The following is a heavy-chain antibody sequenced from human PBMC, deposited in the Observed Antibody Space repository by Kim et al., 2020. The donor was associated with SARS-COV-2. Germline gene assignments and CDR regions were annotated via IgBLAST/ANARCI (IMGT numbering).Heavy chain of an antibody. D-gene: IGHD3-10*01. J-gene: IGHJ6*03. Sequence: ASVKVSCKASGYTFTSYGISWVRQAPGQGLEWGWISAYNGNTNYAQKLQGRVTMTTDTSTSTAYMELRSLRSDDTAVYYCARDKGYGSGSPPSYYYYYYMDVWGKGTTVTVSS. V-gene: IGHV1-18*01. CDR1: GYTFTSYG. CDR3: ARDKGYGSGSPPSYYYYYYMDV. CDR2: ISAYNGNT.